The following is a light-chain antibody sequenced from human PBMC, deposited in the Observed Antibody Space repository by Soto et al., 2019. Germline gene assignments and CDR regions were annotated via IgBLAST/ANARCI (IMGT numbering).Light chain of an antibody. CDR1: QDIRNF. V-gene: IGKV1-27*01. Sequence: DIQMTQSPTSLSASVGDRVTITCRASQDIRNFVAWYQQKPGKAPKLLIYAASTLQSGVPSRFSGSGSGTDFTLTLHSLEPEVVATYSCQKYSSVPVFGPGTKVEIK. J-gene: IGKJ3*01. CDR2: AAS. CDR3: QKYSSVPV.